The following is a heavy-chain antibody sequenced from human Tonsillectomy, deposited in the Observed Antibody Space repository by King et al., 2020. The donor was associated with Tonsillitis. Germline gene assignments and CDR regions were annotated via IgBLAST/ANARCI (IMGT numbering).Heavy chain of an antibody. V-gene: IGHV3-21*01. J-gene: IGHJ4*02. CDR1: GFTFSSYN. CDR3: ARGTTTVTPLYYFDY. Sequence: VQLVESGGGLVNPGGSLRLSCAASGFTFSSYNMNWVRQAPGKGLEWVSSISISSTYINYADSMKGRFTISRDNAKNSLYLQMNNLRAEDTAVYYCARGTTTVTPLYYFDYWGQGTLVTVSS. D-gene: IGHD4-17*01. CDR2: ISISSTYI.